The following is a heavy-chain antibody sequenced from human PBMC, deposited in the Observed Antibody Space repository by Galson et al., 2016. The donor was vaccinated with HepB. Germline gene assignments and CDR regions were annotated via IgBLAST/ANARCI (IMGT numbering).Heavy chain of an antibody. CDR1: GGSISSSNW. CDR2: IYPSGSI. J-gene: IGHJ6*02. Sequence: SETLSLTCAVSGGSISSSNWWSWVRQPPGKGLEWLGEIYPSGSINYNPSLNSRVTISLDKAKNQFSLNLRSVTAADTAVYYCARDYYYYGMDVWGQGTTVTVSS. V-gene: IGHV4-4*02. CDR3: ARDYYYYGMDV.